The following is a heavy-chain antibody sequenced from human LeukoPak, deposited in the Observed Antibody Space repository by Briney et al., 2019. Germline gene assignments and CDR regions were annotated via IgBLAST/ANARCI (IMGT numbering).Heavy chain of an antibody. V-gene: IGHV3-13*01. CDR2: IGTAGDT. CDR3: ARGAFHDAFDI. D-gene: IGHD2/OR15-2a*01. CDR1: GFTFSSYD. J-gene: IGHJ3*02. Sequence: PGGSLRLSCAASGFTFSSYDMHWVRQATGKGLEWVSAIGTAGDTYYPGSVKGRFTISRENAKNSLYLQMNSLRAGDTAVYYCARGAFHDAFDIWGQGTMVTVSS.